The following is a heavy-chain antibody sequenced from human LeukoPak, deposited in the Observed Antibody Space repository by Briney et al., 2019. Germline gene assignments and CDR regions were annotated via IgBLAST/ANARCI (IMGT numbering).Heavy chain of an antibody. CDR3: AKDGIAVAGTSAWY. Sequence: GGSLGLSCAASGFTFSSYEMNWVRQATGRGLEWVSGISDSGDSTYYADSVKGRFTISRDSSKNTVYLQMNSLRAEDTAVYYCAKDGIAVAGTSAWYWGQGTQVTVSS. V-gene: IGHV3-23*01. J-gene: IGHJ4*02. CDR2: ISDSGDST. CDR1: GFTFSSYE. D-gene: IGHD6-19*01.